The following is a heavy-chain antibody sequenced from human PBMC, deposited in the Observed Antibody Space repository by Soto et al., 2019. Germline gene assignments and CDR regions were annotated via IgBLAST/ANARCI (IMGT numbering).Heavy chain of an antibody. D-gene: IGHD2-2*03. Sequence: SVKVSCKASGGTFSSYAISWVRQAPGQGLEWMGGIIPIFGTANYAQKFQGRVTITADESTSTAYMELSSLRSEDTAVYYCATGYGTSTSCYWTHSFDIWGQGTMVTVSS. J-gene: IGHJ3*02. CDR3: ATGYGTSTSCYWTHSFDI. V-gene: IGHV1-69*13. CDR2: IIPIFGTA. CDR1: GGTFSSYA.